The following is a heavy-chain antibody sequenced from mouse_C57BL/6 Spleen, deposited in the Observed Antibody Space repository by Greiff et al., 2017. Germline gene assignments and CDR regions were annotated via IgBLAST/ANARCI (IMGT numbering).Heavy chain of an antibody. CDR2: IDPSDSYT. CDR3: ARQGTAQFY. CDR1: GYTFTSYW. V-gene: IGHV1-50*01. D-gene: IGHD3-2*02. Sequence: QVQLQQPGAELVKPGASVKLSCKASGYTFTSYWMQWVKQRPGQGLEWIGEIDPSDSYTNYNQKFKGKATLTVDTSSSTAYMQLSSLTSEDSAVYYCARQGTAQFYWGQGTTLTVSS. J-gene: IGHJ2*01.